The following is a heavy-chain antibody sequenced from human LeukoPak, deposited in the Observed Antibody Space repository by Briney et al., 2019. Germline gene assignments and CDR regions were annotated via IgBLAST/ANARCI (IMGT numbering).Heavy chain of an antibody. D-gene: IGHD1-14*01. CDR3: AQKGVSGTFDP. Sequence: GGSLRLSCAASGFTFSSYAMHWVRQAPGKGLEWVAVISYDGSNKYYADSVKGRFTISRDNSKNTLYLQMNSLRAEDTAVYYCAQKGVSGTFDPWGQGTLVTVSS. CDR2: ISYDGSNK. J-gene: IGHJ5*02. V-gene: IGHV3-30*04. CDR1: GFTFSSYA.